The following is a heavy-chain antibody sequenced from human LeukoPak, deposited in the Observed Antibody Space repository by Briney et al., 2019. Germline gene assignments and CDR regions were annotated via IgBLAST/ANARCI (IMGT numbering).Heavy chain of an antibody. V-gene: IGHV3-7*01. Sequence: GGSLRLSCAASGFTFSSYWMSWVRQAPGKGLGWVANIKQDGSEKYYVDSVKGRFTISRDNAKNSLYLQMNSLRAEDTAVYYCARPPVVVAATAFDYWGQGTLVTVSS. CDR3: ARPPVVVAATAFDY. J-gene: IGHJ4*02. CDR1: GFTFSSYW. D-gene: IGHD2-15*01. CDR2: IKQDGSEK.